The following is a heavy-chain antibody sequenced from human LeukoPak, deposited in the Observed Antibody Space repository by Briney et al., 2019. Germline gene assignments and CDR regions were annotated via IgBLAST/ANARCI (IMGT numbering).Heavy chain of an antibody. CDR2: ISGSGGST. J-gene: IGHJ4*02. D-gene: IGHD3-9*01. Sequence: PGGSLRLSCAASGFTFSSYAMSWVRQAPGKGLEWVSAISGSGGSTYYADSVKCRFTISRDNSKNTLYLQMNSLRAEDTAVYYCAKDRTIFCQVLFDYWGQGTLVTVSS. CDR1: GFTFSSYA. CDR3: AKDRTIFCQVLFDY. V-gene: IGHV3-23*01.